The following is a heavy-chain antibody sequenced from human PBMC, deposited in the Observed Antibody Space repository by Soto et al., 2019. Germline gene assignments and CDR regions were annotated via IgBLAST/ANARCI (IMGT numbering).Heavy chain of an antibody. V-gene: IGHV4-30-4*01. J-gene: IGHJ6*02. CDR2: IYYSGST. Sequence: SETLSLTCTVSGGSISSGDYYWSWIRQPPGKGLEWIGYIYYSGSTYYNPSLKSRVTISVDTSKNQFSLKLSSVTAADTAVYYCARDSGLDYYDSSGPNTRNYYYYGMDVWGQGTTVTVSS. CDR1: GGSISSGDYY. D-gene: IGHD3-22*01. CDR3: ARDSGLDYYDSSGPNTRNYYYYGMDV.